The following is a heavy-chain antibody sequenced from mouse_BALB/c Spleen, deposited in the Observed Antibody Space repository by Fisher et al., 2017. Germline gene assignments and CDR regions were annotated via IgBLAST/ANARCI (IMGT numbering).Heavy chain of an antibody. V-gene: IGHV5-17*02. D-gene: IGHD2-13*01. J-gene: IGHJ4*01. Sequence: RFTISRDNPKNTLFLQMTSLRSEDTAMYYCARRPDWAMDYWGQGTSVTVSS. CDR3: ARRPDWAMDY.